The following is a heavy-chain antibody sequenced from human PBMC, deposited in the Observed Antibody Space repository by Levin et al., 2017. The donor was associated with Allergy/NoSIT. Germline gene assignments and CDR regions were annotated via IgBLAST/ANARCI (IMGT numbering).Heavy chain of an antibody. CDR1: GFTFSSYS. D-gene: IGHD3-10*01. Sequence: GGSLRLSCAASGFTFSSYSMNWVRQAPGKGLEWVSTISSRSSYIYYADSLKGRFTISRDNAKNSLYLQMNSLRAEATAVYYCASGPTDYGSGNYYLYYSYMDVWGKGTTVTVSS. CDR2: ISSRSSYI. CDR3: ASGPTDYGSGNYYLYYSYMDV. V-gene: IGHV3-21*01. J-gene: IGHJ6*03.